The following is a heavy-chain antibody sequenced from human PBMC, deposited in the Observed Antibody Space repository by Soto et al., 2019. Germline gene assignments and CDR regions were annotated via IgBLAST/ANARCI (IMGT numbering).Heavy chain of an antibody. D-gene: IGHD3-3*01. CDR3: ASGPYYDFWSGYRH. Sequence: ASVKVSCKASGYTFTSYGISWVRQAPGQGLEWMGWISAYNGNTNYAQKLQGRVTMTTDTSTSTAYMELRSLRSDDTAVYYCASGPYYDFWSGYRHWGQETLVTVSS. CDR1: GYTFTSYG. J-gene: IGHJ4*02. V-gene: IGHV1-18*01. CDR2: ISAYNGNT.